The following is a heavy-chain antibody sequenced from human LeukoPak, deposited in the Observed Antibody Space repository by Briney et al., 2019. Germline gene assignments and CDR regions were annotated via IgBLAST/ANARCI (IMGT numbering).Heavy chain of an antibody. J-gene: IGHJ6*03. CDR3: ARVVEGRRYYYYYMNV. CDR1: GGSISSGGYY. Sequence: PSQTLSLTCTVSGGSISSGGYYWSWIRQHPGKGLEWIGYIYYSGSTYYNPSLKSRVTISVDTSKNQFSLKLSSVTAADTAVYYCARVVEGRRYYYYYMNVWGKGTTVTLSS. V-gene: IGHV4-31*03. D-gene: IGHD6-6*01. CDR2: IYYSGST.